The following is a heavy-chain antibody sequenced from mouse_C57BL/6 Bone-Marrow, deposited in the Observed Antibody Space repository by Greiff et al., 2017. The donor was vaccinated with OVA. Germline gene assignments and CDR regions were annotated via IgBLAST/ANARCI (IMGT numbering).Heavy chain of an antibody. CDR1: GYTFTSYW. CDR3: ARDGYWFAY. CDR2: IHPNSGST. Sequence: VKLKQPGAELVKPGASVKLSCKASGYTFTSYWMHWVKQRPGQGLEWIGMIHPNSGSTNYNEKFKSKATLTVDKSSSTAYMQLSSLTSEDSAVYYCARDGYWFAYWGQGTLVTVSA. V-gene: IGHV1-64*01. J-gene: IGHJ3*01. D-gene: IGHD1-1*01.